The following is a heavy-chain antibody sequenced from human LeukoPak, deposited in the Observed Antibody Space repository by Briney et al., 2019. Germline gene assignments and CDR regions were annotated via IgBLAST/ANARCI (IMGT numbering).Heavy chain of an antibody. D-gene: IGHD5-18*01. Sequence: PSETLSLTCTVSGGSISSSSYYWGWIRQPPGKGPEWIGSIYYSGSTYYNPSLKSRVTISVDTSKNQFSLKLSSVTAADTAVYYCARSLEDLWLTIWDAFDIWGQGTMVTVSS. CDR1: GGSISSSSYY. V-gene: IGHV4-39*01. CDR3: ARSLEDLWLTIWDAFDI. J-gene: IGHJ3*02. CDR2: IYYSGST.